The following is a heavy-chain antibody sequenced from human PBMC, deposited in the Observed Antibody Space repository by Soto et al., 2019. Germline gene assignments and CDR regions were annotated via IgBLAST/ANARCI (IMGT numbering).Heavy chain of an antibody. J-gene: IGHJ4*02. CDR3: ARGPSYYYDSSGYYYV. CDR1: GFTFSSYA. D-gene: IGHD3-22*01. V-gene: IGHV3-23*01. Sequence: GGSLRLSCAASGFTFSSYAMHGVRQAPGKGLEWVAAISCSGGSTYYADSVKGRFTISRDNSKNTLYLQMNSLRAEDTAVYYCARGPSYYYDSSGYYYVWGQGTLVTVSS. CDR2: ISCSGGST.